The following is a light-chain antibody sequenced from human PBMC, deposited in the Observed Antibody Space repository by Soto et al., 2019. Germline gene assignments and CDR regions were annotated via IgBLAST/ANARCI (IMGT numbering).Light chain of an antibody. Sequence: EIVLTQSPGTLSLSPGERATLSCRASQSVSSSYLAWYQQKPGQAPRLLIYGASSRATGNPDTFSGSGSGTDFTLIIIRLEPEDFAVYYCQQYYSSPPWTFGQGNKVEIK. J-gene: IGKJ1*01. CDR2: GAS. V-gene: IGKV3-20*01. CDR1: QSVSSSY. CDR3: QQYYSSPPWT.